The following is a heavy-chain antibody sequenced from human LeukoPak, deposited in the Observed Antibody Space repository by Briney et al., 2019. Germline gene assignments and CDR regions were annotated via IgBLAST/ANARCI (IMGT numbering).Heavy chain of an antibody. CDR3: ARDGYSYAQSWDY. CDR2: INPNSGGT. V-gene: IGHV1-2*02. CDR1: GYTFTGYY. D-gene: IGHD5-18*01. Sequence: ASVKVSCKASGYTFTGYYMHWVRQAPGQGLEWMGWINPNSGGTNYAQKFQGRVTMTRDTSISTAYMELSRLRSDDTAVYYCARDGYSYAQSWDYWGQGTLVTVSS. J-gene: IGHJ4*02.